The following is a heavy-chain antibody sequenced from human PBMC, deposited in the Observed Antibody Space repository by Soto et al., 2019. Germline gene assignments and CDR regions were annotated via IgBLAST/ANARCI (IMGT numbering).Heavy chain of an antibody. CDR2: IYWDGDD. Sequence: QITLKESGPTLVKPTQTLTLTCTVSGFSVSTRGVGVGWIRQPPGKALEWVALIYWDGDDRYSPALKSRLTLTKDTAKNLVVLTMTNMDPADTATYYCARQRAGGRYFDYWGQGSLVTVSS. V-gene: IGHV2-5*02. J-gene: IGHJ4*02. D-gene: IGHD1-1*01. CDR1: GFSVSTRGVG. CDR3: ARQRAGGRYFDY.